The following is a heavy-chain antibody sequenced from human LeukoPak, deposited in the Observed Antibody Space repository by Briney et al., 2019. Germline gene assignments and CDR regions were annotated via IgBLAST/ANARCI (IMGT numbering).Heavy chain of an antibody. CDR3: ARTSHWTVGDLALITGGFDY. D-gene: IGHD3-3*01. Sequence: PSETLSLTCSVSGGSVSSPGHYWSWIRQPPGKGLEWIGYIYYTGNSYFNPPLKSRVSISRDTSVNQFSLKMTSVTASDTAMYYCARTSHWTVGDLALITGGFDYWGQGTLVTVSS. CDR1: GGSVSSPGHY. V-gene: IGHV4-31*03. J-gene: IGHJ4*02. CDR2: IYYTGNS.